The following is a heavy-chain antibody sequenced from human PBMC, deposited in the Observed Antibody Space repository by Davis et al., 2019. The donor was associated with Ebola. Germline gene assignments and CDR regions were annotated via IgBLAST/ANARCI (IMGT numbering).Heavy chain of an antibody. CDR2: IYYSGST. Sequence: PSETLSLTCTVSGGPISSGDYYWSWIRQPPGKGLEWIGYIYYSGSTYYNPSLKSRVTISVDTSKNQFSLKLSSVTAADTAVYYCARDENAERGFDIWGQGTMVTVSS. D-gene: IGHD3-10*01. V-gene: IGHV4-30-4*08. CDR1: GGPISSGDYY. CDR3: ARDENAERGFDI. J-gene: IGHJ3*02.